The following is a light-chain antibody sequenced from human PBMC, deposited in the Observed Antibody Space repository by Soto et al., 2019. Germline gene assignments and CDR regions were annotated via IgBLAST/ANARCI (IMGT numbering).Light chain of an antibody. CDR3: ETWDSNTHA. Sequence: QPVLTQSSSASASLGSSVKLTCTLSSGHSSYIIAWHQQQPGKAPRYLMKLEGSGSYNKGSGVPDRFSGSSSGADRYRTISNLQSEDEADYYCETWDSNTHALGGGTKLTVL. V-gene: IGLV4-60*03. J-gene: IGLJ2*01. CDR1: SGHSSYI. CDR2: LEGSGSY.